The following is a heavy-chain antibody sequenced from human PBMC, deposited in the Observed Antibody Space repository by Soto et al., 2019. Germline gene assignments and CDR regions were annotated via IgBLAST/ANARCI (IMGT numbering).Heavy chain of an antibody. D-gene: IGHD3-3*01. V-gene: IGHV3-23*01. CDR3: AKATLRVVHKLVFDH. CDR2: ISGSGGAT. J-gene: IGHJ4*02. Sequence: GGSLRLSCEASGFRFSISAMNWVRQAPGKGLEWISVISGSGGATYFADSVKGRFTISRDNSKNTLYLQMNRLRAEDTAVYYCAKATLRVVHKLVFDHWGQGSWVTVSS. CDR1: GFRFSISA.